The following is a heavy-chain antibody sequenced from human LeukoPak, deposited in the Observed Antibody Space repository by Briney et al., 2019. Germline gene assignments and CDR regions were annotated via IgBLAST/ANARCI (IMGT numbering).Heavy chain of an antibody. J-gene: IGHJ4*02. CDR2: IYYSGST. CDR1: GGSINSYY. D-gene: IGHD6-19*01. CDR3: ARGTIAVAGVHVDY. V-gene: IGHV4-39*07. Sequence: SETLSLTCTVSGGSINSYYWGWIRQPPGKGLEWIGSIYYSGSTYYNPSLKSRVTISVDTSKNQFSLKLSSVTAADTAVYYCARGTIAVAGVHVDYWGQGTLVTVSS.